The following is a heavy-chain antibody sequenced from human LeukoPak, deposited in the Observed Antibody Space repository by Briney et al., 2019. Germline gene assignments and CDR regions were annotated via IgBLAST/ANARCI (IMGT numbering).Heavy chain of an antibody. D-gene: IGHD3-22*01. V-gene: IGHV4-4*02. CDR2: IYHSGST. CDR3: ARGGEYYYDSSGYYDTFDY. J-gene: IGHJ4*02. Sequence: SETLSLTCAVSGGSISSSNWWSWVRQPPGKGLEWIGEIYHSGSTNYNPSLKSRVTISVDTSKNQFSLKLSSVTAADTAVYYCARGGEYYYDSSGYYDTFDYWGQGTLVTVSS. CDR1: GGSISSSNW.